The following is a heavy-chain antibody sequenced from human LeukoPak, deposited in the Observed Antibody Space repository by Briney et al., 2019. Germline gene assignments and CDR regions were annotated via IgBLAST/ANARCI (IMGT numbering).Heavy chain of an antibody. CDR1: GFIVNDHA. CDR3: AKGRYSYGLDY. D-gene: IGHD5-18*01. CDR2: ISWNSGSI. Sequence: GRSLRLSCVASGFIVNDHAMHWVRQTPGKGLEWVSGISWNSGSIGYADSVKGRFTISRDNAKNSLYLQMNSLRAEDTALYYCAKGRYSYGLDYWGQGTLVTVSS. J-gene: IGHJ4*02. V-gene: IGHV3-9*01.